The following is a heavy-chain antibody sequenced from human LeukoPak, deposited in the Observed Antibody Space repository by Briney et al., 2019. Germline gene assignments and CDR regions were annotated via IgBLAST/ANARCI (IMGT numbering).Heavy chain of an antibody. D-gene: IGHD2-2*01. V-gene: IGHV3-23*01. J-gene: IGHJ4*02. CDR1: GFTFSSYD. CDR2: ISGSGGST. CDR3: ANYIVVVPSGPGY. Sequence: GGSLRLSCAASGFTFSSYDMSWVRQAPGKGLEWVSAISGSGGSTYYADSVKGRFTISRDNSKNTLYLQMNSLRAEDTAVYYCANYIVVVPSGPGYWGQGTLVTVSS.